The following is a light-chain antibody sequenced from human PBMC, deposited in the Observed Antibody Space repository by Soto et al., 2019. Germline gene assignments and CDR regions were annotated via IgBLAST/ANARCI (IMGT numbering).Light chain of an antibody. CDR1: QSVSSN. Sequence: EIVMTHSPATLSVSPWERSTLCFRASQSVSSNLAWYQQKPGQAPRLLMYGTSTRATGIPPRFSGSGSGTEFTLTISSLQSEDFAVYYCQQYGDRPRTFGQGTKVDIK. CDR3: QQYGDRPRT. CDR2: GTS. J-gene: IGKJ1*01. V-gene: IGKV3-15*01.